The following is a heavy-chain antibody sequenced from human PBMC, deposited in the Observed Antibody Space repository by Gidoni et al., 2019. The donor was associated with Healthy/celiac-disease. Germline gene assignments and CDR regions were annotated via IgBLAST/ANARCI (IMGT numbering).Heavy chain of an antibody. CDR2: IKQDGSEK. Sequence: EVQLVESGGGLVQPGGSLRLSCAASGFTFSRYWMSWVRQAPGKGLEWVANIKQDGSEKYYVDSVKGRFTISRDNAKNSLYLQMNSLRAEDTAVYYCARDRDLYYDSSGYHYWGQGTLVTVSS. J-gene: IGHJ4*02. CDR1: GFTFSRYW. V-gene: IGHV3-7*04. D-gene: IGHD3-22*01. CDR3: ARDRDLYYDSSGYHY.